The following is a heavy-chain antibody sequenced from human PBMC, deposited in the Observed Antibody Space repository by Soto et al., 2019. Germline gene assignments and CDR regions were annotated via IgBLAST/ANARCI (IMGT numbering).Heavy chain of an antibody. Sequence: GGSLRLSCAASGFTFSSYAMGWVRQAPGKGLEWVSTISGSGSNTYYADSVKGRFTISRDNSKNTLYLQMSSLRAEDTAVYYCAKYQSGGLPDHFDYWGKGTLVTVSS. CDR2: ISGSGSNT. V-gene: IGHV3-23*01. CDR3: AKYQSGGLPDHFDY. J-gene: IGHJ4*02. D-gene: IGHD5-12*01. CDR1: GFTFSSYA.